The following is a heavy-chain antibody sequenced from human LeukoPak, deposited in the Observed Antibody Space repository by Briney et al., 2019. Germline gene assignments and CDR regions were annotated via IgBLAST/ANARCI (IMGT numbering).Heavy chain of an antibody. CDR3: ARVVADYVWGSYSRNWFDP. Sequence: SETLSLTCAASGYSISSGYYWGWIRQPPGRGLEWIGRIYHSGSTYYNPSLKSRVTISVDTSKNQFSLKLSSVTAADTAVYYCARVVADYVWGSYSRNWFDPWGQGTLVTVSS. D-gene: IGHD3-16*01. J-gene: IGHJ5*02. CDR2: IYHSGST. CDR1: GYSISSGYY. V-gene: IGHV4-38-2*01.